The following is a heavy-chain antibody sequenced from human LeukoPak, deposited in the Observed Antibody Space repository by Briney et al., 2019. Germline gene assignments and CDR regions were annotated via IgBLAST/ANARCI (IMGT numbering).Heavy chain of an antibody. CDR1: GYTFTSYY. D-gene: IGHD6-19*01. J-gene: IGHJ6*03. CDR3: ARDRGYSSGWYGDNYYYYYMDV. V-gene: IGHV1-46*01. CDR2: INPSGGST. Sequence: ASVTVSCKASGYTFTSYYMHWVRQAPGQGLEWMGIINPSGGSTSYAQKFQGRVTMTRDTSTSTVYMELSSLRSEDTAVYYCARDRGYSSGWYGDNYYYYYMDVWGKGTTVTVSS.